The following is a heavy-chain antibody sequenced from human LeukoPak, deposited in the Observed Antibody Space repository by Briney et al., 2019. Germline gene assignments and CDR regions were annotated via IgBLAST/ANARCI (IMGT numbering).Heavy chain of an antibody. V-gene: IGHV3-23*01. CDR3: VKGRISEDGLDF. CDR1: GFAFSRSA. CDR2: ISSSGNT. Sequence: GGSLRLSCAASGFAFSRSAMTWVRQTPGKGLDWVSSISSSGNTYYADSVKGRFTISRDNSKNMLYLQVNSLRAEDTAVYYCVKGRISEDGLDFWGQGTLVTVSS. J-gene: IGHJ4*02. D-gene: IGHD6-13*01.